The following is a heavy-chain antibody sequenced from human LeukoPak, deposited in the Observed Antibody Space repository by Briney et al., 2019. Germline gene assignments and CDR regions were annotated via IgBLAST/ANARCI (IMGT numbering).Heavy chain of an antibody. CDR2: IRYDGTNK. V-gene: IGHV3-30*02. CDR3: AKYPYYYDSSGYYAEYFQH. Sequence: GGSLRLSCAASGFTFSSYGMRWVRQAPGKGLEWVAFIRYDGTNKYYADSVKGRFTISRDNSKNTLYLQMNSLRAEDTAVYYCAKYPYYYDSSGYYAEYFQHWGQGTLVTVSS. CDR1: GFTFSSYG. J-gene: IGHJ1*01. D-gene: IGHD3-22*01.